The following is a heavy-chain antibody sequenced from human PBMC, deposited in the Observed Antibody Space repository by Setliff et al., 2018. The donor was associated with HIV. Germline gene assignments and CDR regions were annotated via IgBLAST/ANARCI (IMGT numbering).Heavy chain of an antibody. V-gene: IGHV3-20*04. D-gene: IGHD5-12*01. CDR1: GFTFDDYG. Sequence: GGSLRLSCAASGFTFDDYGMSWVCKAPGKGLELVSGINWNGGSTGYADSVKDRFTISRDNAKNTLYLQMNSLRAEDTGVYYCHSGYDTEEQSYFDYWGQGTLVTVSS. J-gene: IGHJ4*02. CDR3: HSGYDTEEQSYFDY. CDR2: INWNGGST.